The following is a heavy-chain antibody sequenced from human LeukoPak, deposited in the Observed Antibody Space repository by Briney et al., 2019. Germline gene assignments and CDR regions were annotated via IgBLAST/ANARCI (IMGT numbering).Heavy chain of an antibody. V-gene: IGHV4-59*01. J-gene: IGHJ4*02. CDR3: ARVYENFVTTWAFDY. CDR1: GGSISSYY. Sequence: PSETLSLTCAVSGGSISSYYWSRIRQPPGKGLEWIGYIYYTGYTNYNPSLKSRVTISVDTSKNQFSLNLSSVTAADTAVYYCARVYENFVTTWAFDYWGQGTLVTVSS. CDR2: IYYTGYT. D-gene: IGHD4-11*01.